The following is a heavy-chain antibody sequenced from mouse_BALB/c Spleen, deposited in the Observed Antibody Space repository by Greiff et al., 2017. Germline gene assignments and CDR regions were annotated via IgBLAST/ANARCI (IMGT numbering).Heavy chain of an antibody. CDR1: GFTFSSYY. CDR2: INSNGGST. J-gene: IGHJ4*01. Sequence: EVKLVESGGGLVKLGGSLKLSCAASGFTFSSYYMSWVRQTPEKRLELVAAINSNGGSTYYPDTVKGRFTISRDNAKNTLYLQMSSLKSEDTALYYCARQDGYYYAMDYWGQGTSVTVSS. CDR3: ARQDGYYYAMDY. D-gene: IGHD2-3*01. V-gene: IGHV5-6-2*01.